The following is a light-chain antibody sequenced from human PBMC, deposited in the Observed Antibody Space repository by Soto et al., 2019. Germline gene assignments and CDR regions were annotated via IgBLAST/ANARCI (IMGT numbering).Light chain of an antibody. CDR3: QQYNYWPPWT. CDR2: GAS. V-gene: IGKV3-15*01. Sequence: EVVLTQSPGTLSLSPGERATLSCRGSESVSSSFLTWYQQKPGQAPRLLIYGASTRATGIPARFSGSGSGTEFILTISRMQSEDFAVYYCQQYNYWPPWTFGQGTKVDI. J-gene: IGKJ1*01. CDR1: ESVSSS.